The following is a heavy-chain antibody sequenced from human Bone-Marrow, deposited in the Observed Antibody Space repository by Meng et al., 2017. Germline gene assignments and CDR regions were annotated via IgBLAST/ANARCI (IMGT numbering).Heavy chain of an antibody. J-gene: IGHJ4*02. D-gene: IGHD3-10*01. Sequence: SETLSLTCPVSGGSISSSSYYWGWLRQPPGRGLEWIGSIYYSGSTYYNPSLKSRVTISVDTSKNQFSLKLSSLTAADTAVYYCARVNAMVRGVISDWGQGTLVTVSS. CDR2: IYYSGST. V-gene: IGHV4-39*07. CDR1: GGSISSSSYY. CDR3: ARVNAMVRGVISD.